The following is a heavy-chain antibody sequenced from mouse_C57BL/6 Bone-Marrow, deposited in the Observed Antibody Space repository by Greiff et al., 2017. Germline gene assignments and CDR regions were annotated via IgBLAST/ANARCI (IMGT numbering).Heavy chain of an antibody. D-gene: IGHD2-1*01. CDR3: ARGGGNGAMDY. CDR1: GFTFSSYA. Sequence: EVMLVESGGGLVKPGGSLKLSCAASGFTFSSYAMSWVRQTPEKRLEWVATISDGGSYTYYPDNVKGRFTISRDNAKNNLYLQMSHLKSEDTAMYYCARGGGNGAMDYWGQGTSVTVSS. J-gene: IGHJ4*01. V-gene: IGHV5-4*03. CDR2: ISDGGSYT.